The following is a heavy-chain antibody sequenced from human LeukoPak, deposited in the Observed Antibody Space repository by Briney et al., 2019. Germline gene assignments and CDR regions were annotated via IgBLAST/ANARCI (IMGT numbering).Heavy chain of an antibody. CDR2: ISAYSGDT. D-gene: IGHD5-24*01. Sequence: ASVKVSCKASGYTFTGYYMHWVRQAPGQGLEWMGWISAYSGDTKYAQMFQGTVAMTTDTSTSTAHMELRSLRSDDTAVYYCARDQRDGYNAYSYWGQGTLVTVSS. V-gene: IGHV1-18*04. CDR3: ARDQRDGYNAYSY. CDR1: GYTFTGYY. J-gene: IGHJ4*02.